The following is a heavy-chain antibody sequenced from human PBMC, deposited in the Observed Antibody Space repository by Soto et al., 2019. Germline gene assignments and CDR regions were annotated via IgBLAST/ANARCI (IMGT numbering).Heavy chain of an antibody. CDR2: IYYSGST. J-gene: IGHJ6*02. V-gene: IGHV4-39*01. CDR3: AWSYYDFWSGYYPNSGMDV. Sequence: PSETLSLTCTVSGGSISSSSYYWGWIRQPPGKGLEWIGSIYYSGSTYYNPSLKSRVTISVDTSKNQFSLKLSSVTAADTAVYYCAWSYYDFWSGYYPNSGMDVWGQGTTVTVSS. CDR1: GGSISSSSYY. D-gene: IGHD3-3*01.